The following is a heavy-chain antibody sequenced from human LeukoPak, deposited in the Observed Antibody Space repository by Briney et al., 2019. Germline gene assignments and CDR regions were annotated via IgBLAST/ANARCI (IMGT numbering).Heavy chain of an antibody. Sequence: GGSLRLSCAASGFTFDDYAMHWVRQAPGKGLEWVSGISWNSGSIGYADSVKGRFAISRDNAKNSLYLQMNSLRAEDTAVYYCARAKFRRDAFDIWGQGTMVTVSS. CDR3: ARAKFRRDAFDI. D-gene: IGHD6-6*01. CDR2: ISWNSGSI. V-gene: IGHV3-9*01. J-gene: IGHJ3*02. CDR1: GFTFDDYA.